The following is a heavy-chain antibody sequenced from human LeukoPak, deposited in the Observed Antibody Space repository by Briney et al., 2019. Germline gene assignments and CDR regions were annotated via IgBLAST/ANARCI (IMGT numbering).Heavy chain of an antibody. CDR2: IWSDGSQQ. V-gene: IGHV3-33*06. J-gene: IGHJ6*02. CDR1: GFTFRSYG. CDR3: AKSVAIYFYYGLDV. D-gene: IGHD3-3*01. Sequence: GGSLRLSCAASGFTFRSYGMHWVRQAQGKGLEWVAVIWSDGSQQHYAGSVKGRFTISRDNSKNTLFLQMNSLRVEDTAPYYCAKSVAIYFYYGLDVWGQGTTVAVSS.